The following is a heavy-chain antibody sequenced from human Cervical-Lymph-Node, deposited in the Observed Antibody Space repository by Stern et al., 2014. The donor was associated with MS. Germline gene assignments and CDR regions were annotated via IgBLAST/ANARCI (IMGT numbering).Heavy chain of an antibody. V-gene: IGHV2-5*02. J-gene: IGHJ4*02. CDR2: MYWDDQK. Sequence: QVTLRESGPALVKPTQTLTLTCTFSGFSLSTSGLGVGWIRQPPGEALEWLAYMYWDDQKRYRPSLKSRLTITKDTSKNQVVLTLTNVDPVDTATYYCAHRTAGPFDYWGQGTLVTVSS. CDR3: AHRTAGPFDY. CDR1: GFSLSTSGLG.